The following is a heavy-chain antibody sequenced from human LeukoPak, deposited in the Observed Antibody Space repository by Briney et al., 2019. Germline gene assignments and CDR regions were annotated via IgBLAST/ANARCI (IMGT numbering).Heavy chain of an antibody. D-gene: IGHD6-19*01. CDR3: TTEGIAVAVGMDV. CDR2: IKSKTNGGTT. J-gene: IGHJ6*02. CDR1: GFTFTYAW. Sequence: SGGSLRLSCAASGFTFTYAWMNWVRQAPGKGLEWVGRIKSKTNGGTTDYAAPVKGRFTISRDDSKNTLYLQMNSLKTEDTGVYYCTTEGIAVAVGMDVWGQGTTVTVSS. V-gene: IGHV3-15*01.